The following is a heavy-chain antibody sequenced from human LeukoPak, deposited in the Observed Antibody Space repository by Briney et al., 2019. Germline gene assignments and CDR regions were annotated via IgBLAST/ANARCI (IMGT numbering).Heavy chain of an antibody. J-gene: IGHJ6*02. D-gene: IGHD6-13*01. CDR2: ISAYSGNT. CDR1: GYTFTSYG. Sequence: ASVTVSCKASGYTFTSYGISWVRQAPGQGLEWMGWISAYSGNTNYAQKLQGRVTMTTDTSTSTASMELRGLRSADTAVYYCATTPPLKSSSWYRKPSPLYGMDVWGQGTTVTVSS. CDR3: ATTPPLKSSSWYRKPSPLYGMDV. V-gene: IGHV1-18*01.